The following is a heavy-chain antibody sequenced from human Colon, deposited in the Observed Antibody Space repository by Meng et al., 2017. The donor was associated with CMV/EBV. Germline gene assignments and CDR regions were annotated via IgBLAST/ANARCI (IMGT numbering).Heavy chain of an antibody. D-gene: IGHD3-9*01. V-gene: IGHV3-23*05. CDR3: AKSGAWFRFDS. J-gene: IGHJ4*02. CDR1: GFTFSSYA. CDR2: IGSSGTIA. Sequence: GGSLRLSCVGSGFTFSSYAMSWVRQAPGKGLEWVAVIGSSGTIARYADSVKGRFAISRDNSTNTVYLQMNSLRGEDTALYYCAKSGAWFRFDSWGQGTPVTVSS.